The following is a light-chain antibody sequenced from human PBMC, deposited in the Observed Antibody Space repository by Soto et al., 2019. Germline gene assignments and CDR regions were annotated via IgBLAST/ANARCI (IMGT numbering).Light chain of an antibody. CDR1: QSVIGSY. J-gene: IGKJ5*01. CDR3: LQYGSSPIT. V-gene: IGKV3-20*01. CDR2: GAS. Sequence: EIVLTQSPGTLSLSPGERATLSCRASQSVIGSYLAWYQQKPGQAPRLLIYGASSRATGIPDRFSGSGSGTDFTLTVSRLEPEDFAVYYCLQYGSSPITFGQGTRL.